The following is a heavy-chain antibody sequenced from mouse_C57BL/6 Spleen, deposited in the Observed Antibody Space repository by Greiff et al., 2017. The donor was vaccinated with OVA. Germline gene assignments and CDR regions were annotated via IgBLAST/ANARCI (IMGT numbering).Heavy chain of an antibody. Sequence: QVQLQQSGAELMKPGASVKLSCKATGYTFTGYWIEWVKQRPGRGLEWIGEILPGSGSTNYNEKFKGKATFTADTSSNTAYMQLSSLTTEDSAIYYCARRDYYGSSYDWYFDVWGTGTTVTVSS. CDR3: ARRDYYGSSYDWYFDV. CDR2: ILPGSGST. V-gene: IGHV1-9*01. CDR1: GYTFTGYW. D-gene: IGHD1-1*01. J-gene: IGHJ1*03.